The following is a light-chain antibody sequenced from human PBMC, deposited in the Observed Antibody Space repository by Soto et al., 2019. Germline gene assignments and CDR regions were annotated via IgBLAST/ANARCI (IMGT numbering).Light chain of an antibody. V-gene: IGKV1-27*01. Sequence: DIPMTQSPSSLSASVGDRVTITCPASQGISNYLAWYQQKPGKVPKLLIYAASTLKSGVPSRFSGSGSGTDFTLTISSLQPEDVATYYCQKYNSAPRVTFGHGTRLEIK. CDR1: QGISNY. CDR3: QKYNSAPRVT. CDR2: AAS. J-gene: IGKJ5*01.